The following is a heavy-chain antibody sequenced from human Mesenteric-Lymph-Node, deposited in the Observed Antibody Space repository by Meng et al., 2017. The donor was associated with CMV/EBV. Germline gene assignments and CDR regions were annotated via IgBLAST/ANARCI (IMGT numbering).Heavy chain of an antibody. Sequence: SETLSLTCAVYDGSFSGYYWSWIRQPPGKGLEWIGGINHSGSTNYNPSLKSRVTISVDTSKSQFSLKLSSVTAADTAVYYCARVWVYYGSGDYEYYFDNWGQGTLVTVSS. CDR1: DGSFSGYY. D-gene: IGHD3-10*01. CDR2: INHSGST. V-gene: IGHV4-34*01. J-gene: IGHJ4*02. CDR3: ARVWVYYGSGDYEYYFDN.